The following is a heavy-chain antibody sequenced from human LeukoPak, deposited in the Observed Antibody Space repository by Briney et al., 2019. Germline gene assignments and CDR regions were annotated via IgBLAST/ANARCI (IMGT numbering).Heavy chain of an antibody. D-gene: IGHD5-24*01. CDR1: GFTVSSNY. J-gene: IGHJ4*02. Sequence: PGGSLRLSCAASGFTVSSNYMNWVRQAPGKGLEWVSVIYGGGNIYYADSVKGRFTISRDNSKNTLYLQMNSLRAEDTAAYYCARGAGYNYPYYFDYWGQGTLVTASS. V-gene: IGHV3-53*01. CDR2: IYGGGNI. CDR3: ARGAGYNYPYYFDY.